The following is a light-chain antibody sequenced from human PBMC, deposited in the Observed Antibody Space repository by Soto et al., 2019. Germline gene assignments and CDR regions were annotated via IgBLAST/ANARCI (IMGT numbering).Light chain of an antibody. Sequence: EIVLTQSPATLSLSPGERGTLSCRASQIVAKNYLAWYQQKPGQAPRLLIYGASMRATGIPDRFSGNGSGTDFTLTINRLEPEDFAVYYCQQCAFSPRTFGQGTKLEIK. J-gene: IGKJ2*01. CDR3: QQCAFSPRT. CDR2: GAS. V-gene: IGKV3-20*01. CDR1: QIVAKNY.